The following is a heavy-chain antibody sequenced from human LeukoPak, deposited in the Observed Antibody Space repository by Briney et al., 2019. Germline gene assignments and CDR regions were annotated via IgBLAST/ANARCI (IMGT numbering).Heavy chain of an antibody. D-gene: IGHD2-21*01. CDR2: IYPGDSDT. V-gene: IGHV5-51*01. Sequence: PWEFLKISCKGSVYSFTIYWIGWVRQMPRKGLEVMGIIYPGDSDTRYSPSFQGQVTISADKSISTAYLQWSSLKGSDTAMYYCARHPGGGGDPMLDYWGQGTLVTVSS. CDR1: VYSFTIYW. CDR3: ARHPGGGGDPMLDY. J-gene: IGHJ4*02.